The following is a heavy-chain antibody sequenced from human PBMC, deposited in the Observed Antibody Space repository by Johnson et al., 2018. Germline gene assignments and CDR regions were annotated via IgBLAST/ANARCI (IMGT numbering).Heavy chain of an antibody. CDR3: AREDAYGSGRTINYYYGMDV. Sequence: QVQLVESGGGVVQPGRSLRLSCAASGFTFSVNGMHWVRQAPGKGLEWVAVIWFDGSNKYYADTVKGRFNISRDNSKNTLYLQMNSLRVEDTAVYYCAREDAYGSGRTINYYYGMDVWGQGTTVTVSS. V-gene: IGHV3-33*01. J-gene: IGHJ6*02. D-gene: IGHD3-10*01. CDR2: IWFDGSNK. CDR1: GFTFSVNG.